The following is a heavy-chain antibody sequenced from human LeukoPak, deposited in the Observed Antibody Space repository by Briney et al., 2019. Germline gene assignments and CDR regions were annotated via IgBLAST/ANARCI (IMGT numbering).Heavy chain of an antibody. CDR1: GYSFTGYW. J-gene: IGHJ6*04. CDR2: IDPSDSYT. Sequence: GESLKISCKGSGYSFTGYWISWVRQMPGKGLEWMGRIDPSDSYTNYSPSFQGHVTISADKSISTAYLQWSSLKASDTAMYYCARDPMVRGVIITKDYYYYYGMDVWGKGTTVTVSS. CDR3: ARDPMVRGVIITKDYYYYYGMDV. V-gene: IGHV5-10-1*01. D-gene: IGHD3-10*01.